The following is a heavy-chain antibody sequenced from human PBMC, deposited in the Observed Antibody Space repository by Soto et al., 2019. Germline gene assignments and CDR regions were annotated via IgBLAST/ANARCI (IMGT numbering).Heavy chain of an antibody. Sequence: SETLSLTCTVSGGSISSYYWSWIRQPPGKGLEWIGYIYYSGSTNYNPSLKSRVTISVDTSKNQFSLKLSSVTAADTAVYYCARAGWGIAAAGHPDYWGQGTLVTVSS. D-gene: IGHD6-13*01. CDR2: IYYSGST. J-gene: IGHJ4*02. CDR1: GGSISSYY. V-gene: IGHV4-59*08. CDR3: ARAGWGIAAAGHPDY.